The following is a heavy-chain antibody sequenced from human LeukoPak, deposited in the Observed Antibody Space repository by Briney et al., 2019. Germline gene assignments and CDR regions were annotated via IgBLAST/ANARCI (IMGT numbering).Heavy chain of an antibody. CDR3: AKDGGTQYSLDY. V-gene: IGHV3-30*18. CDR2: ISYDGSNK. J-gene: IGHJ4*02. D-gene: IGHD5-18*01. Sequence: GGSLRLSCAASGFTFSSYGMHWVRQAPGKGLEWEAVISYDGSNKYYADSVKGRFTISRDNSKNTLYLQMNSLRAEDTAVYYCAKDGGTQYSLDYWGQGTLVTVSS. CDR1: GFTFSSYG.